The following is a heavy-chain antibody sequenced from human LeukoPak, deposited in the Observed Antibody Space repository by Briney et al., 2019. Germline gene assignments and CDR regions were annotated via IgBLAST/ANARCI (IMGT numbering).Heavy chain of an antibody. CDR2: IYYSGST. Sequence: SETLSLTCTVSGGSISSYYWSWIRQPPGKGLEWIGYIYYSGSTNYNPSLKSRVTISVDTSKNQFSLKLSSVSAADTAVYYCARDDWYFDLWGRGTLVTVSS. J-gene: IGHJ2*01. V-gene: IGHV4-59*01. CDR3: ARDDWYFDL. CDR1: GGSISSYY.